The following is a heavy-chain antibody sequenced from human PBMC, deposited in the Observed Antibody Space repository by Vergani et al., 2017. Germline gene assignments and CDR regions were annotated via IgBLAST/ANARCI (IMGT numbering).Heavy chain of an antibody. J-gene: IGHJ3*02. V-gene: IGHV3-33*08. CDR3: ARVRGGVYGSSWYDDAFDI. D-gene: IGHD6-13*01. CDR2: IWCDGSNK. CDR1: GFTFSSYA. Sequence: VQLLESGGGLVQPGGSLRLSCAASGFTFSSYAMSWVRPAPGKGLDWVAVIWCDGSNKYYADSVKGRFTISRDNSKTTLYLQMNSLRAEDTAVSYCARVRGGVYGSSWYDDAFDIWGQGTMVTVSS.